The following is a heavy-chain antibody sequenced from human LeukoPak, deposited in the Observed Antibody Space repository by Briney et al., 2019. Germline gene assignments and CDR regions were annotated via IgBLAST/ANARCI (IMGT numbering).Heavy chain of an antibody. CDR1: GFTFSGFW. D-gene: IGHD2-8*02. CDR2: INSDGSEG. J-gene: IGHJ4*02. V-gene: IGHV3-7*03. Sequence: GGSLRLSCAVSGFTFSGFWMSWSRQAPGKGLEWVASINSDGSEGYYADVVKGRFTISRDNAKNSLYLQINSLRAEDTAVYYCARDTAGNDYWGQGTLVAVSS. CDR3: ARDTAGNDY.